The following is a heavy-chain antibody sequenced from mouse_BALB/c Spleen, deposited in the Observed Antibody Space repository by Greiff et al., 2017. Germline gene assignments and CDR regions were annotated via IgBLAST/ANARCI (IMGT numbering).Heavy chain of an antibody. D-gene: IGHD2-4*01. Sequence: VQLQHSGPELVRPGVSVKISCKGSSYTFTDYAMHWVKQSHSKSLEWIGVISTYYGNTNYNQKFKGKATMTVDKSSSTAYMELARLTSEDSAVYYCALIYYDYDYYAMDYWGQGTSVTVSS. CDR2: ISTYYGNT. CDR3: ALIYYDYDYYAMDY. J-gene: IGHJ4*01. V-gene: IGHV1-67*01. CDR1: SYTFTDYA.